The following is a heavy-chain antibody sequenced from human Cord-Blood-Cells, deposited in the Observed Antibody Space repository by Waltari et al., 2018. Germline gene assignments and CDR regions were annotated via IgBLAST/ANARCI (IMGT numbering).Heavy chain of an antibody. V-gene: IGHV3-30*04. J-gene: IGHJ4*02. CDR1: GFTFSSYA. D-gene: IGHD3-10*01. CDR3: ARDEITMVRGVMGY. CDR2: ISYDGSNK. Sequence: QVQLVESGGGVVQPGRSLRLSCAASGFTFSSYARHWVRQAPGKGLEWVAVISYDGSNKYYADSVKGRFTISRDNSKNTLYLQMNSLRAEDTAVYYCARDEITMVRGVMGYWGQGTLVTVSS.